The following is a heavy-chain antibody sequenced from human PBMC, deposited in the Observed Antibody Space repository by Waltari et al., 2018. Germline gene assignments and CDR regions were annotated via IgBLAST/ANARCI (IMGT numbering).Heavy chain of an antibody. V-gene: IGHV1-69*13. CDR1: GGTFSSYA. CDR3: ARVHPSGGTVLYYFDY. CDR2: IIPIFGTA. Sequence: QVQLVQSGAEVKKPGSSVKVSCKASGGTFSSYAISWVRQAPGQGLEWMGGIIPIFGTANYAQKFQGRVTITADESTSTAYMELSSLRSEDTAVYYCARVHPSGGTVLYYFDYWGQGTLVTVSS. J-gene: IGHJ4*02. D-gene: IGHD1-1*01.